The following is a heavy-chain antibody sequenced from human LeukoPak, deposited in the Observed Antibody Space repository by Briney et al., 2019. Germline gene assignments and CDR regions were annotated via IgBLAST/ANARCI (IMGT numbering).Heavy chain of an antibody. Sequence: PSETLSLTCTVSGGSISSSSYYWGWIRQPPGKGLEWIGSIYYSGSTYYNPSLKSRVTISVDTSKNQFSLKLSSVTAADTAVYYCARHVSEFWSGFLGSLDYWGQGTLVTVSS. D-gene: IGHD3-3*01. J-gene: IGHJ4*02. CDR2: IYYSGST. V-gene: IGHV4-39*01. CDR3: ARHVSEFWSGFLGSLDY. CDR1: GGSISSSSYY.